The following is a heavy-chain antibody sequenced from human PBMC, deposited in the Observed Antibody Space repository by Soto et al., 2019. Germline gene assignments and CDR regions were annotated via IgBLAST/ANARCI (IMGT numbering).Heavy chain of an antibody. J-gene: IGHJ4*02. CDR3: ATQTKDYYDTSGYYVN. V-gene: IGHV4-39*01. D-gene: IGHD3-22*01. CDR2: VYYSGST. Sequence: QLRLQESGPGLVKPSETLSLTCTVSGGSISSRTYYWAWIRQPPGKGLEWIGSVYYSGSTFYNPSLGSRVTISVDTSKNRFSLRLSSVTAADTALYYCATQTKDYYDTSGYYVNWGQGTLVTVSS. CDR1: GGSISSRTYY.